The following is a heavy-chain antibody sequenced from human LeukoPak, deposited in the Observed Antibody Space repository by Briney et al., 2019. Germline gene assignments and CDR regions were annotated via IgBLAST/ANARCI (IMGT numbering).Heavy chain of an antibody. D-gene: IGHD5-18*01. CDR1: GGSISSYC. CDR2: IYTSGST. J-gene: IGHJ4*02. V-gene: IGHV4-4*07. Sequence: SETLSLTCTVSGGSISSYCWSWVRQPAGKGLEWIGRIYTSGSTNYNPSLKGRVTMSVDTSKNQFTLKLSSVTAADTAVYYCARSFGGYSYGFDYWGQGTLVTVSS. CDR3: ARSFGGYSYGFDY.